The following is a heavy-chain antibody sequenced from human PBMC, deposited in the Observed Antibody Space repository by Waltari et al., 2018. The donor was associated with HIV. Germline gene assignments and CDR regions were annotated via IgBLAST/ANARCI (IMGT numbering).Heavy chain of an antibody. Sequence: QVSLVQSGAEVKKPGASVKVSCKASGYTFTRYDINWVRQATGQGLEWMGWINLNSGNRGYAQKFQGIVTLTKDSTITTAFMELSDLRSDDTAIYYCVRVAGSIDYWGQGTLVTVSS. CDR1: GYTFTRYD. CDR3: VRVAGSIDY. CDR2: INLNSGNR. V-gene: IGHV1-8*01. J-gene: IGHJ4*02.